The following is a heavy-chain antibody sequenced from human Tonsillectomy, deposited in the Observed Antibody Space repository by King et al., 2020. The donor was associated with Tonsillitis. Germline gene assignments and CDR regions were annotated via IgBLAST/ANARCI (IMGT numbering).Heavy chain of an antibody. V-gene: IGHV3-30*02. CDR3: GKGPQGYCDY. CDR2: IRHDGSSE. CDR1: GFIFSGYG. Sequence: VQLVQSGGGVVQPGGSLRLSCAASGFIFSGYGMHWVRQAPGKGLDWVAFIRHDGSSEYYADSVKGRFTISRDNSKNTLYLEMNSLRIEDTAVYYCGKGPQGYCDYWGQGTLVTVSS. J-gene: IGHJ4*02.